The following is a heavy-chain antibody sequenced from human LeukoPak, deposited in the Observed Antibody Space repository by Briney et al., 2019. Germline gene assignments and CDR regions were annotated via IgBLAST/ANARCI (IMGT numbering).Heavy chain of an antibody. CDR2: ISGSGGST. CDR1: GFTFSSYA. CDR3: AKFSRRDYYYGMDV. V-gene: IGHV3-23*01. J-gene: IGHJ6*02. Sequence: GGSLRLSCAASGFTFSSYAMSWVRQAPGKGLEWVSAISGSGGSTYYADSVKGRFTISRDNSKNTLYLQMNSLRAEDTAVYYCAKFSRRDYYYGMDVRGQGTTVTVSS.